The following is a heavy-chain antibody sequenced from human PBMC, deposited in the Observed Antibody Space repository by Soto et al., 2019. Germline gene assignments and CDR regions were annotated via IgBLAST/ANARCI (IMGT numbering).Heavy chain of an antibody. D-gene: IGHD5-12*01. CDR1: GGSINTFY. CDR3: AREGSYSAYNFAHGIQLWSFDF. J-gene: IGHJ4*02. Sequence: XETLALTCTVSGGSINTFYWSWVRQPAGKGLEWIGRIFSSGSTSFNPSLESRVAMSVDTSKNHFSLNLSSVTAADMAVYYCAREGSYSAYNFAHGIQLWSFDFWGQGALVTVSS. V-gene: IGHV4-4*07. CDR2: IFSSGST.